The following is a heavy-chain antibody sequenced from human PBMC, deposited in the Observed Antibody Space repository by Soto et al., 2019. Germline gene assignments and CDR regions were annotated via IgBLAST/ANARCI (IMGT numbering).Heavy chain of an antibody. Sequence: XATLSLSCTVSGCSIDNFNWSWIRQPPGKGLEWIGYIYSSGSTNYNPSLKSRVTISVDTSKNQFSLKLSSVTTADTAVYFCARDYPYFTVTTSGGMDVWGQGTTVTVSS. CDR1: GCSIDNFN. CDR3: ARDYPYFTVTTSGGMDV. D-gene: IGHD4-17*01. J-gene: IGHJ6*02. CDR2: IYSSGST. V-gene: IGHV4-59*01.